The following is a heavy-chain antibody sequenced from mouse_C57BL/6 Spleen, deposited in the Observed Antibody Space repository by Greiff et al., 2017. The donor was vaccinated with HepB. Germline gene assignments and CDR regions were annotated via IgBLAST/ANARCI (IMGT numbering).Heavy chain of an antibody. V-gene: IGHV1-5*01. J-gene: IGHJ2*01. D-gene: IGHD2-1*01. Sequence: VQLQQSGTVLARPGASVKMSCKTSGYTFTSYWMHWVKQRPGQGVEWIGAIYPGNSDTSYNQKFKGKAKLTAVTAASTAYMELSSLTNEDSAVYYCTRSRYYGNYDYWGQGTTLTVSS. CDR2: IYPGNSDT. CDR3: TRSRYYGNYDY. CDR1: GYTFTSYW.